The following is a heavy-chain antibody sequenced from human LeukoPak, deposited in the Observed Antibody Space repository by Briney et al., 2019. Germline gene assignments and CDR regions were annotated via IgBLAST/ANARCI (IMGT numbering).Heavy chain of an antibody. CDR2: IVVIGAHT. D-gene: IGHD3-22*01. Sequence: WGSLRPSWAASGFTLTNYAMTWARNAQGKGLEGVSDIVVIGAHTYYSDSVKGRFTVSRDKSQNTLFLDMSNLRGEDTAVYFCARRPRDTSGYYLGAFHDWGQGTTVTVSS. CDR1: GFTLTNYA. V-gene: IGHV3-23*01. J-gene: IGHJ3*01. CDR3: ARRPRDTSGYYLGAFHD.